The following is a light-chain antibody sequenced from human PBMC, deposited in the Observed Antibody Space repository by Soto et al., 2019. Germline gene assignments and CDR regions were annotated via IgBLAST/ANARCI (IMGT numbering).Light chain of an antibody. CDR3: SSCTSCRTPV. J-gene: IGLJ1*01. CDR1: SSDIGTYNY. Sequence: QSVLTQPASVSGSPGQSVTVSCTGTSSDIGTYNYVSWYQQQPGKAPKLIIYDVSDRPLGVSNSCSASKSGYTAYLTISGRQAEDEADYYCSSCTSCRTPVIGTGTKVTVL. CDR2: DVS. V-gene: IGLV2-14*01.